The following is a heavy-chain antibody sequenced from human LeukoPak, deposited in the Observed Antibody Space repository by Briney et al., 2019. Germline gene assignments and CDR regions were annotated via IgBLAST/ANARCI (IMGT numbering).Heavy chain of an antibody. V-gene: IGHV3-7*01. Sequence: PGRSLRLSCAASGFSFSTYAMNWVRHAPGKWLEWLANIKEDGSQKYYVDSVKGRFTISRDNANNSLYLQMESLRAEDTAVYYCAIYTTTRGRLDPWGQGTLVTVSS. CDR3: AIYTTTRGRLDP. J-gene: IGHJ5*02. CDR1: GFSFSTYA. D-gene: IGHD2-2*02. CDR2: IKEDGSQK.